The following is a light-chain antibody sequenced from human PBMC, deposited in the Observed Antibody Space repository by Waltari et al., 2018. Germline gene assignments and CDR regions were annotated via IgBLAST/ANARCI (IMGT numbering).Light chain of an antibody. J-gene: IGKJ2*02. CDR3: QHHNNLPPWT. Sequence: DIELTQSPASLSASVGDTVTISCQASQDIGKYLHWYQQKPVQAPEVLIYDTSSLQTGVPSRCTGRGTGTYFTFTINDVQPEDSATYYCQHHNNLPPWTFGRGTKLEI. V-gene: IGKV1-33*01. CDR1: QDIGKY. CDR2: DTS.